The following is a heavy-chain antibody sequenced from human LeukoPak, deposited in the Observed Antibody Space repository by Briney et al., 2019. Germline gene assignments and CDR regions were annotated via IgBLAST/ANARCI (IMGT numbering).Heavy chain of an antibody. J-gene: IGHJ3*02. Sequence: GASVTVSCKASGYTFTVYYIHSVRQAPGQGLEWMARINPNRDVIKYAQKFQGRVTMTRDTSINTAYMELSRLTSDDTVVYYCARDDAHNDQNVFDIWGQGTLVSVSS. CDR1: GYTFTVYY. CDR3: ARDDAHNDQNVFDI. CDR2: INPNRDVI. V-gene: IGHV1-2*05. D-gene: IGHD5-24*01.